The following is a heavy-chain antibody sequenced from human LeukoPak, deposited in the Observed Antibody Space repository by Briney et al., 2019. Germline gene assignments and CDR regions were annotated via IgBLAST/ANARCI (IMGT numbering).Heavy chain of an antibody. D-gene: IGHD2-21*01. V-gene: IGHV3-23*01. CDR1: GFTFTSYA. J-gene: IGHJ4*02. CDR2: ISGIGDST. Sequence: GGSLRLSCAASGFTFTSYAMSWLRQVPGEGLEWVAAISGIGDSTYYGDFVKGRFTLARDNSKNTLFLQMNTLRADDTAVYYCAREIGPRKNVDYWGQGTLVTVSS. CDR3: AREIGPRKNVDY.